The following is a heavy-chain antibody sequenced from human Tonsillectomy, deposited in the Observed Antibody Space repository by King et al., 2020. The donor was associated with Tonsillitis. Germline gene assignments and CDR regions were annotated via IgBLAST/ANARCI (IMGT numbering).Heavy chain of an antibody. J-gene: IGHJ3*02. V-gene: IGHV4-59*08. CDR2: IYYSGST. CDR1: SGSISSYY. D-gene: IGHD3-9*01. CDR3: ARCYYDILTGYYLSGAFDI. Sequence: QLQESGPGLVKPSETLSLTCTVSSGSISSYYWSWIRQPPGKGLEWIGYIYYSGSTNYNPSLKSRVPISVDTSKNQFSLKLSSVTAAGTAVYYCARCYYDILTGYYLSGAFDIWGQGTMVTVSS.